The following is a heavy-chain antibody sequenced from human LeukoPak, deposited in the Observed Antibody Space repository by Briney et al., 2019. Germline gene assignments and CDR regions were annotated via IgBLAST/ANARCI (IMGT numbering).Heavy chain of an antibody. CDR3: ATQGPVTTDGMDV. V-gene: IGHV1-46*01. CDR2: INPSGGST. J-gene: IGHJ6*02. D-gene: IGHD4-17*01. CDR1: GYTSTSYY. Sequence: GASVKVSCKASGYTSTSYYMHWVRQAPGQGLEWMGIINPSGGSTSYAQKFQGRVTMTRDTSTSAVYMELSSLRSEDTAVYYCATQGPVTTDGMDVWGQGTTVTVSS.